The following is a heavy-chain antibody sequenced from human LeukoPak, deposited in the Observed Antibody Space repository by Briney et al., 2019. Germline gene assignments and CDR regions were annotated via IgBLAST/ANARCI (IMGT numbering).Heavy chain of an antibody. CDR2: INSDGSTT. Sequence: GGSLRLSCAASGFTLSSNWMHWVRQAPGKGLVWVSRINSDGSTTSYAGSVRGRFTISRDNAKNTLYLQMNSLRAEDTAVYYCARETSGRGMDVWGQGTTVTVSS. V-gene: IGHV3-74*01. CDR3: ARETSGRGMDV. CDR1: GFTLSSNW. J-gene: IGHJ6*02. D-gene: IGHD6-19*01.